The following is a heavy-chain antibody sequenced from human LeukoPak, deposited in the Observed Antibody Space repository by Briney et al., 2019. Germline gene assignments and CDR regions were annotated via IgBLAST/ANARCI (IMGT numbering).Heavy chain of an antibody. D-gene: IGHD3-10*01. CDR2: IYSGDTI. V-gene: IGHV3-53*01. J-gene: IGHJ4*02. CDR3: ARGTLYYGSESYDY. CDR1: GFTVSSNY. Sequence: GGSLRLSCAASGFTVSSNYMSWVRQAPGKGLEWVSVIYSGDTIYYADSVKGRFTISRDNAKKSLYLQMKSLRAEDTAVYYCARGTLYYGSESYDYWGQGTLVAVSS.